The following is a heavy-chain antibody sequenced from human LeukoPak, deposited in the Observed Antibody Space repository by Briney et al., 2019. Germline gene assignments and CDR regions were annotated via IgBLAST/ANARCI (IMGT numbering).Heavy chain of an antibody. CDR1: GFAFSTYS. CDR2: INHNGNVN. J-gene: IGHJ6*02. V-gene: IGHV3-7*03. Sequence: GGSLRLSCAASGFAFSTYSMNWVRQAPGKGLEWVASINHNGNVNYYVDSVKGRFTISRDNAKNSLYLQMSNLRAEDTAVYFCARGGGLDVWGQGATVTVSS. CDR3: ARGGGLDV. D-gene: IGHD3-16*01.